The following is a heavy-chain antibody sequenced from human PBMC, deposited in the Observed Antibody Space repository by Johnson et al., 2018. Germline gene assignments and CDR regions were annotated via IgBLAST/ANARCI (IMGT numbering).Heavy chain of an antibody. CDR2: IIPIFGTA. J-gene: IGHJ1*01. Sequence: QVQLVQSGAEVKKPGSSVKVSCKASGGTFSSYAISWVRQAPGQGLEWMGGIIPIFGTANYAQKFQGRVTITADETTSTAYMDLSSLRSEDTAVYYFAGGLMITFGTYEYFQNWGQGTLVTVSS. CDR3: AGGLMITFGTYEYFQN. CDR1: GGTFSSYA. D-gene: IGHD3-16*01. V-gene: IGHV1-69*12.